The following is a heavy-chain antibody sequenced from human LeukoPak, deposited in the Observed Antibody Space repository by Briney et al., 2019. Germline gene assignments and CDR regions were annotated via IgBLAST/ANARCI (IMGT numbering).Heavy chain of an antibody. CDR3: ARGYHSSGSYFTNWFDP. CDR1: GGSISSDSYY. J-gene: IGHJ5*02. CDR2: IYTSGST. Sequence: SETLSLTCTVSGGSISSDSYYWSWIRQPAGKGLEWIRRIYTSGSTNYNPSLKSRVTISVDTSKNQFSLKLSSVTAADTAVYYCARGYHSSGSYFTNWFDPWGQGTLVTVSS. V-gene: IGHV4-61*02. D-gene: IGHD1-26*01.